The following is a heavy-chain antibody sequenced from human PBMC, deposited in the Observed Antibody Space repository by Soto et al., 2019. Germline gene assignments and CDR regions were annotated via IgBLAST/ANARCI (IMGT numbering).Heavy chain of an antibody. CDR2: IYLGYSDT. CDR3: ALTGGFAPVYGFDV. D-gene: IGHD1-20*01. CDR1: GYXFVTDW. J-gene: IGHJ6*02. V-gene: IGHV5-51*01. Sequence: EXLDIYCSGHGYXFVTDWVGWVRHRRGKGLELIGIIYLGYSDTRYSPSFEGQVTLSADRSTSTVFLEWSFLKTSDTAMYFCALTGGFAPVYGFDVWGQGTSGTVSS.